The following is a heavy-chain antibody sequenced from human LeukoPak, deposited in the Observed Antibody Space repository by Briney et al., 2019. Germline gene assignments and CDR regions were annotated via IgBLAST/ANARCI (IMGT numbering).Heavy chain of an antibody. Sequence: SVKVSCKASGGTFSSYAISWVRQAPGQGLEWMGGIIPIFGTANYAQKFQGRVTITADKSTSTAYMELSSLRSEDTAVYYCARVGSSPGTFYYYYYMDVWGKGTTVTVSS. V-gene: IGHV1-69*06. J-gene: IGHJ6*03. CDR3: ARVGSSPGTFYYYYYMDV. CDR1: GGTFSSYA. CDR2: IIPIFGTA. D-gene: IGHD6-6*01.